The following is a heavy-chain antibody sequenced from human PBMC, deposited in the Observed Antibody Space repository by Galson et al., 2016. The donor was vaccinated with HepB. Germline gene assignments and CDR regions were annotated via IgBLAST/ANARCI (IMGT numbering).Heavy chain of an antibody. V-gene: IGHV3-30*07. J-gene: IGHJ4*02. CDR2: ISSDGSNK. CDR3: AKWSDAAATY. D-gene: IGHD6-13*01. CDR1: GFTFSRYD. Sequence: SLRLSCAASGFTFSRYDMHWVRQAPGKGLEWVAVISSDGSNKYYADSVKGRFTISRDNSKNTLYLQMNSLTAEDTAVYYCAKWSDAAATYWGQGALVTVSS.